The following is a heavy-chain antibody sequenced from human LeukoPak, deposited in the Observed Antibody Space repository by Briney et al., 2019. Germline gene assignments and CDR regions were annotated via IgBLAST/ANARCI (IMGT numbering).Heavy chain of an antibody. V-gene: IGHV4-59*01. J-gene: IGHJ4*02. CDR3: ARYSGSNSFDY. CDR1: GGSISSYY. CDR2: IYYSGST. D-gene: IGHD1-26*01. Sequence: PSETLSLICTVSGGSISSYYWSWIRQPPEKGLEWIGYIYYSGSTNYNPSLKSRVTISVDTSKNQFSLKLSSVTAADTPVYYCARYSGSNSFDYWGQGTLVTVSS.